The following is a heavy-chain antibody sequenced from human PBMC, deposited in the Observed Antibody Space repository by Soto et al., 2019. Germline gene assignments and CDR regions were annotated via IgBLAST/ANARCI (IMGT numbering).Heavy chain of an antibody. CDR1: GFTFSSYA. V-gene: IGHV3-23*01. J-gene: IGHJ4*02. D-gene: IGHD1-26*01. Sequence: EVQLLESGGGLVQPGGSLRLSCAASGFTFSSYAMRWVRQAPVKGLEWVSAISGSADSTYYADSVKGRFTISRDNSKNTLYLEMTSLRAEDTAVYYCAGRGSGSYYDYGGQGTLVTVSS. CDR2: ISGSADST. CDR3: AGRGSGSYYDY.